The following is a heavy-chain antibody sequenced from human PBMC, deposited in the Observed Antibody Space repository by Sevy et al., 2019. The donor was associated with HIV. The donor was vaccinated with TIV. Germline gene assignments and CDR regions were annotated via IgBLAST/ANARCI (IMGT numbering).Heavy chain of an antibody. D-gene: IGHD2-2*03. V-gene: IGHV3-9*01. CDR1: GFTFDDYA. CDR2: ISWNSGTI. CDR3: AKDIGYCISTTCPGLIDY. J-gene: IGHJ4*02. Sequence: GGSLRLSCAASGFTFDDYAMHWVRQAPGKGLEWVSGISWNSGTIDYADSMKGRFTISRDNAKNSLYLQMNSLRAEDTALYDCAKDIGYCISTTCPGLIDYWGQGTLVTVSS.